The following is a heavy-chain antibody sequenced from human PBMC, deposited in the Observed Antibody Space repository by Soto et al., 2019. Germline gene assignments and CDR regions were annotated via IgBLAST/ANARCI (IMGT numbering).Heavy chain of an antibody. Sequence: RLSCSASGFTFSGSAMHWVRQASGKGLEWVGRIRNKANNYATAYAASVKGRFTISRDDSQSTAYLQMNSLKTEDTAVYYCTASSDDTFLDYWAQGXLVTVSS. CDR3: TASSDDTFLDY. V-gene: IGHV3-73*01. D-gene: IGHD3-3*02. CDR2: IRNKANNYAT. CDR1: GFTFSGSA. J-gene: IGHJ4*02.